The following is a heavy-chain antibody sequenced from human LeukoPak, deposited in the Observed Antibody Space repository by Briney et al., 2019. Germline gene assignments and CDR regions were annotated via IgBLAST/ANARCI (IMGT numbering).Heavy chain of an antibody. V-gene: IGHV1-2*06. CDR2: INPNSGDT. Sequence: GASVKVSCKASGYTFTAHYLHWVRQAPGQGLEWMGRINPNSGDTVYAQKFQGRVTMTGDASISTTYLELSRLSSDDTAVYYFAREEYYVADYWGQGTLVTVSS. CDR1: GYTFTAHY. J-gene: IGHJ4*02. D-gene: IGHD3-10*02. CDR3: AREEYYVADY.